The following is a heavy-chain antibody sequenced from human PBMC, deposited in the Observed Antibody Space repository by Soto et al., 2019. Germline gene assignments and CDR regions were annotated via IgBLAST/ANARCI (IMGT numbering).Heavy chain of an antibody. J-gene: IGHJ6*02. V-gene: IGHV3-7*03. D-gene: IGHD3-3*01. CDR2: IKQDGSEK. Sequence: GGSLRLSCAASGFTFSSYWMSWVRQAPGKGLEWVANIKQDGSEKYYVDSVKGRFTISRDNAKNSLYLQMNSLRAEDTAVYYCARIMGDFWSRYYRDNYYYYGMDVWGQGTTVTVSS. CDR3: ARIMGDFWSRYYRDNYYYYGMDV. CDR1: GFTFSSYW.